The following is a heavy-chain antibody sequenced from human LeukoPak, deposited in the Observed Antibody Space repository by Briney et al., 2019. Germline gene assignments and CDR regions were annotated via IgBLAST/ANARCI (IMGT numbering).Heavy chain of an antibody. CDR2: ISGSGGST. Sequence: GGSLRLSCAASGFTFSSYAMSWVGQAPGKGLEGVSAISGSGGSTYYADSVKGRFTISRDNSKNTLYLQMNSLRAEDTAVYYCAKVRPATAGTAADWFDPWGQGTLVTVSS. D-gene: IGHD6-13*01. CDR3: AKVRPATAGTAADWFDP. CDR1: GFTFSSYA. J-gene: IGHJ5*02. V-gene: IGHV3-23*01.